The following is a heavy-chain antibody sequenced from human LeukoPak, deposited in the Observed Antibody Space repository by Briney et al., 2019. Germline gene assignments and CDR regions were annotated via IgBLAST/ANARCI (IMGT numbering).Heavy chain of an antibody. V-gene: IGHV1-69*13. CDR1: GGTFSSYA. CDR2: IIPIFGTA. CDR3: AREATTNLDV. D-gene: IGHD4-17*01. Sequence: GASVKVPCKASGGTFSSYAISWVRQAPGQGLEWMGGIIPIFGTANYAQKFQGRVTITADESTSTAYMELSSLRSEDTAVYYCAREATTNLDVWGQGTTVTVSS. J-gene: IGHJ6*02.